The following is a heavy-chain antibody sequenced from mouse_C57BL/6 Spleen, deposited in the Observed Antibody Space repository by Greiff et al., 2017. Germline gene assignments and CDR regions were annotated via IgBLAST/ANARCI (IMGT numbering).Heavy chain of an antibody. J-gene: IGHJ2*01. D-gene: IGHD1-1*01. CDR2: IDPSDSYT. CDR1: GYTFTSYW. CDR3: ARSPFITTVLDPFDY. Sequence: QVHVQQPGAELVRPGTSVKLSCKASGYTFTSYWMHWVQQRPGQGLEWIGVIDPSDSYTNYNQKFKGQATLTVDQSSSTAYMQLSSLTSEYSAVYYCARSPFITTVLDPFDYWGQGTTLTVSS. V-gene: IGHV1-59*01.